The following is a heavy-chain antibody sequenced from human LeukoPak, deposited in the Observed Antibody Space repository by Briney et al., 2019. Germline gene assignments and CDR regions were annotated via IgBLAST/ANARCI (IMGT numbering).Heavy chain of an antibody. J-gene: IGHJ3*02. D-gene: IGHD2-21*01. Sequence: GASVKVSCEASGYTHTGYYMHWVRQAPGQGREWMGGIYPICCGKNYAQKFRGRVTMTRDTAISTAYMELSRLRSDATAVYYCARDGRVISPTNRQEWGVFDIWGQGTMVTVSS. V-gene: IGHV1-2*02. CDR3: ARDGRVISPTNRQEWGVFDI. CDR2: IYPICCGK. CDR1: GYTHTGYY.